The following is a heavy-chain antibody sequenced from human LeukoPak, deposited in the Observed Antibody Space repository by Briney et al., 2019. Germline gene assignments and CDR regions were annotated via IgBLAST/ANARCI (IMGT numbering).Heavy chain of an antibody. CDR2: ISGSGGST. CDR3: ARAVSDYFDY. Sequence: PGRSLRLSCAASGFTFSSYAMSWVRQAPGKGLEWVSAISGSGGSTYYADSVKGRFTISRDNSKNTLYLQMNSLRAEDTAVYYCARAVSDYFDYWGQGTLVTVSS. J-gene: IGHJ4*02. CDR1: GFTFSSYA. V-gene: IGHV3-23*01.